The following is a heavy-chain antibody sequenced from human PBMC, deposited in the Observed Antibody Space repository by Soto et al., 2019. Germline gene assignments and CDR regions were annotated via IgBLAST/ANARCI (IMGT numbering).Heavy chain of an antibody. Sequence: ASVKVSCKASGYTFTSYAMQWVRQAPGQRLEWMGWINAGNGNTKYSQKFQGRVTISVDTSKNQFSLKLSSVTAADTAMYYCARSPYGDRQYNWFDPWGQGTLVTVSS. V-gene: IGHV1-3*01. CDR2: INAGNGNT. CDR3: ARSPYGDRQYNWFDP. D-gene: IGHD4-17*01. CDR1: GYTFTSYA. J-gene: IGHJ5*02.